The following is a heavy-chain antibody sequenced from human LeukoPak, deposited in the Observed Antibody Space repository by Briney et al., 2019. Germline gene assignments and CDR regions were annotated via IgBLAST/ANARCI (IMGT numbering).Heavy chain of an antibody. CDR3: ARGRPHIVVVVAAKPNWFDP. V-gene: IGHV4-34*01. CDR1: GGSFSGYY. J-gene: IGHJ5*02. Sequence: SETLSLTCAVYGGSFSGYYWSWIRQPPGKGLEWIGEINHSGSTNYNPSLKSRVTISVDTSKNQFSLKLSSVTAADTAVYYCARGRPHIVVVVAAKPNWFDPWGQGTLVTVSS. CDR2: INHSGST. D-gene: IGHD2-15*01.